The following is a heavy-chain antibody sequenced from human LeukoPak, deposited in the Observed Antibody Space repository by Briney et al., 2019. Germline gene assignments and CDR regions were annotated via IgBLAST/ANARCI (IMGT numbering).Heavy chain of an antibody. CDR1: GFTFSTYT. CDR2: INHSGST. J-gene: IGHJ6*03. Sequence: GSLGLSCAASGFTFSTYTMNWIRQPPGKGPEWIGEINHSGSTNYNPSLKSRVTMSVDTSKNQFSLKLSSVTAADTAVYYCARREDYYYYMDVWGKGTTVTVSS. CDR3: ARREDYYYYMDV. D-gene: IGHD1-26*01. V-gene: IGHV4-34*01.